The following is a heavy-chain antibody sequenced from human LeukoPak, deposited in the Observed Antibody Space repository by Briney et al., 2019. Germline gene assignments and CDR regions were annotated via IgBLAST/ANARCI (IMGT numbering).Heavy chain of an antibody. D-gene: IGHD4-23*01. CDR1: GFTFSSYW. CDR2: IKQDGSEK. CDR3: ARDRWYMDV. V-gene: IGHV3-7*01. Sequence: GGSLRLSCVASGFTFSSYWMSWVRQAPGKGLERVANIKQDGSEKYYVDSVKGRFTISRDNAKNSLYLQMNSLRAEDTAVYYCARDRWYMDVWGKGTTVTVSS. J-gene: IGHJ6*03.